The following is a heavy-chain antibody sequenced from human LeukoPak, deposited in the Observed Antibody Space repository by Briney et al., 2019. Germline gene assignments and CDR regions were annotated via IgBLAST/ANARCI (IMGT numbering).Heavy chain of an antibody. D-gene: IGHD6-19*01. CDR3: AKDHTAVAGYFDY. J-gene: IGHJ4*02. V-gene: IGHV3-23*01. Sequence: GGSLRLSCAASGFTFSSYAMSWVRQAPVKGLEWVSGISGSGGSADYADSVKGRFTVSRDNSKNTLYLQMNSLRAEDTAVYYCAKDHTAVAGYFDYWGQGTLVTVSS. CDR2: ISGSGGSA. CDR1: GFTFSSYA.